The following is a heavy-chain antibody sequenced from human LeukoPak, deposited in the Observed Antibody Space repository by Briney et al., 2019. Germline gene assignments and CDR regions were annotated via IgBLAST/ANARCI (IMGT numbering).Heavy chain of an antibody. V-gene: IGHV1-46*01. J-gene: IGHJ4*02. D-gene: IGHD6-13*01. CDR3: ARDQEVAAAGMNFDY. CDR2: INPSGGST. CDR1: GYTFTSYY. Sequence: GASVKVSCKASGYTFTSYYMHWVRQAPGQGPEWMGIINPSGGSTSYAQKFQGRVTMTRDTSTSTVYMELSSLRSEDTAVYYCARDQEVAAAGMNFDYWGQGTLVTVSS.